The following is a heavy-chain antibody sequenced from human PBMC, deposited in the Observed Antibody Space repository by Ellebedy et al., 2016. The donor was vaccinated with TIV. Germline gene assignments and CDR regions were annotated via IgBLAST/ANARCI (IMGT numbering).Heavy chain of an antibody. J-gene: IGHJ4*02. CDR3: ARNVAYTGDFDK. CDR2: MNPNSGDT. V-gene: IGHV1-8*02. Sequence: AASVKVSCKASGYTFTSYGISWVRQAPGQGLEWLGWMNPNSGDTGYAQKFQGRVTMTRDTSLSTAYMELSSLRSEDTAVYYCARNVAYTGDFDKWGQGTLVTVSS. D-gene: IGHD7-27*01. CDR1: GYTFTSYG.